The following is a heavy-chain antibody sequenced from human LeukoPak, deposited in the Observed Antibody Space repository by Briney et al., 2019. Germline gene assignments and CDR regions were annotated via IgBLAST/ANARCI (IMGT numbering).Heavy chain of an antibody. CDR2: IIPIFGTA. CDR1: GGTFSSYA. V-gene: IGHV1-69*13. CDR3: ARVDRDSPAYYYDSSGSSFDY. Sequence: SVKVSCKASGGTFSSYAISWVRQAPGQGLEWMGGIIPIFGTANYAQKFQGRVTITADESTSTAYMELRSLRSDDTAVYYCARVDRDSPAYYYDSSGSSFDYWGQGTLVTVSS. J-gene: IGHJ4*02. D-gene: IGHD3-22*01.